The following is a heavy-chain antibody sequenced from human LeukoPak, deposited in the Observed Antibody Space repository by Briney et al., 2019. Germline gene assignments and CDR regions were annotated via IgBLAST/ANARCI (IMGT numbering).Heavy chain of an antibody. CDR1: GFTFSDYY. J-gene: IGHJ4*02. D-gene: IGHD2-21*02. V-gene: IGHV3-53*01. CDR3: ARSAVVTGYDY. CDR2: IYSGGST. Sequence: GGSLRLSCAASGFTFSDYYMSWIRQAPGKGLEWVSVIYSGGSTYYADSVKGRFTISRDNSKNTLYLQMNSLRAEDTAVYYCARSAVVTGYDYWGQGTLVTVSS.